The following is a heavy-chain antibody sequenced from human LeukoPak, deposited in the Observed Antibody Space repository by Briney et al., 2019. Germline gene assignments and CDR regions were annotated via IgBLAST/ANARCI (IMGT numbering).Heavy chain of an antibody. CDR3: AGGQTTETN. J-gene: IGHJ4*02. CDR1: GFTFSSYW. D-gene: IGHD4-17*01. Sequence: GGSLRLSCAASGFTFSSYWMSWVRQAPGKGLEWVANIKQDGSEKYHVDSVKGRFTISRDNAKNSLYLQMNSLRAEDTAVYFCAGGQTTETNWGQGTLVTVSS. CDR2: IKQDGSEK. V-gene: IGHV3-7*03.